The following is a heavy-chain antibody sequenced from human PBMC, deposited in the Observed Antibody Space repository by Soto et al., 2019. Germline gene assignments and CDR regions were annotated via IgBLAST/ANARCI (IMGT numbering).Heavy chain of an antibody. Sequence: KISCAAYQFILRTHSLSWVRQAPEKGLGWVSSITSAGSTYYADSVKGRFTLSRXXXKXXXXLQXXIXXVEDTAVYYCARDWKKTKFSNWGQGSLVT. D-gene: IGHD1-1*01. CDR2: ITSAGST. V-gene: IGHV3-23*01. CDR1: QFILRTHS. J-gene: IGHJ1*01. CDR3: ARDWKKTKFSN.